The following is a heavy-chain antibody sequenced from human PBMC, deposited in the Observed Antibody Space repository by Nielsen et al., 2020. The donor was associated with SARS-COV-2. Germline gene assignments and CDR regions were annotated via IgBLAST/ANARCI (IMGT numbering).Heavy chain of an antibody. Sequence: GESLKISCAASGFTFSDYAMAWVRQAPGKGLEWVSIIYSDGTTYYADSVKGRFTVSRDNSKNTLYLQMNSLRPEDTAVYYCARGTSGWDYWGQGTLVTVFS. CDR3: ARGTSGWDY. CDR1: GFTFSDYA. D-gene: IGHD6-19*01. V-gene: IGHV3-23*03. CDR2: IYSDGTT. J-gene: IGHJ4*02.